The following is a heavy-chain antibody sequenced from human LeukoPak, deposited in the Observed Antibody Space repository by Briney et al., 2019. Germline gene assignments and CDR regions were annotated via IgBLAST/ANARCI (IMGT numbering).Heavy chain of an antibody. CDR1: GFTFDDYA. Sequence: GGSLRLSCAASGFTFDDYAMHWVRQAPGKGLEWVSGISWNSGSIGYADSVKGRFTISRDNAKNSVYLQMNSLKAEDTALYYCAKDRAIFVHYFDGWGQGTLVTVSS. D-gene: IGHD3-9*01. CDR2: ISWNSGSI. V-gene: IGHV3-9*01. CDR3: AKDRAIFVHYFDG. J-gene: IGHJ4*02.